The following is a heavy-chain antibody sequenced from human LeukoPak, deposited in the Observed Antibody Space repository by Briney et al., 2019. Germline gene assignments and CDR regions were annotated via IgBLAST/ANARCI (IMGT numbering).Heavy chain of an antibody. CDR2: IKQDGSEK. J-gene: IGHJ4*02. Sequence: GGSLRLSCAASGFTFSSYWMSWVRQAPGKGLEWVANIKQDGSEKYYVDSVKGRFTISRDNAKNSLYLQMNSLRAEDTAVYYCAKDRHPKTTLNYFDYWGQGTLVTVSS. V-gene: IGHV3-7*01. CDR3: AKDRHPKTTLNYFDY. D-gene: IGHD2-15*01. CDR1: GFTFSSYW.